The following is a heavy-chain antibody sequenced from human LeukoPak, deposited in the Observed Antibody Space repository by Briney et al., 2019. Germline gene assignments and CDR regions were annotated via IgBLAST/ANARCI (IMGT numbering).Heavy chain of an antibody. V-gene: IGHV4-4*07. Sequence: SETLSLTCTVSGGSISSYYWSWIRQPAGKGLEWIGRIYTSGSTNYNPSLKSRVTMSVDTPKNQFSLKLSSVTAADTAVYYCASGGYGDSNNWFDPWGQGTLVTVSS. J-gene: IGHJ5*02. CDR1: GGSISSYY. D-gene: IGHD4-17*01. CDR3: ASGGYGDSNNWFDP. CDR2: IYTSGST.